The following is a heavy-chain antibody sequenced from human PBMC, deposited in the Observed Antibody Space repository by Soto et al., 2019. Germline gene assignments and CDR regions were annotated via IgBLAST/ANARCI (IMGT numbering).Heavy chain of an antibody. J-gene: IGHJ6*02. V-gene: IGHV4-61*01. D-gene: IGHD3-3*01. CDR1: GGSVSSGRYY. CDR3: ARVCLRFTIFFVVMFPPNYYYYGMGG. CDR2: IYYSGST. Sequence: SETLSLTCTVSGGSVSSGRYYWSWIRQPPGKGLEWIGYIYYSGSTNYNPSLKSRATISVDTSKNQFSLYLSSVTAADMAVYYCARVCLRFTIFFVVMFPPNYYYYGMGGWGQGTRGTVS.